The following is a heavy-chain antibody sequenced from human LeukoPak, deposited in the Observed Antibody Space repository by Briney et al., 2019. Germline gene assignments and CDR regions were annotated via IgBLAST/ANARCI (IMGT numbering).Heavy chain of an antibody. CDR1: GFTFSSYA. D-gene: IGHD3-10*01. J-gene: IGHJ4*02. V-gene: IGHV3-66*02. CDR3: ARAKSSGSYYVFDY. CDR2: IYSGGST. Sequence: GGSLRLSCAASGFTFSSYAMSWVRQAPGKGLEWVSVIYSGGSTYYADSVKGRFTISRDNSKNTLYLQMNSLRAEDTAVYYCARAKSSGSYYVFDYWGQGTLVTVSS.